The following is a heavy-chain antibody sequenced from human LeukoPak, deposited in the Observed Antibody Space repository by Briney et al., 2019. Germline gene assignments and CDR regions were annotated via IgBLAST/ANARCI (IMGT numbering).Heavy chain of an antibody. CDR1: GGSIDSSNYY. D-gene: IGHD4-17*01. CDR3: ARHHSTVTPYYMDV. Sequence: SETLSLTCTVSGGSIDSSNYYWGWIRQPPGKGLEWIGSISYSGSSYYNPSLKSRVTISVDTSKNQFSLKVNSVTAADTAVYYCARHHSTVTPYYMDVWGKGTTVTISS. CDR2: ISYSGSS. J-gene: IGHJ6*03. V-gene: IGHV4-39*01.